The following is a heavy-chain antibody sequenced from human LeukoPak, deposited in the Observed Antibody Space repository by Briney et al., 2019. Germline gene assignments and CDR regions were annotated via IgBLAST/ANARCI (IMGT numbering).Heavy chain of an antibody. V-gene: IGHV3-23*01. D-gene: IGHD6-19*01. CDR1: GFTFSSYA. CDR2: ISGSGGST. CDR3: AKGDSSDPFHY. J-gene: IGHJ4*02. Sequence: GGSLRLSCAASGFTFSSYAMSWVRQAPGKGLEWVSTISGSGGSTYYADSVKGRFTISRDNFENTVFLQMNTLRAEDTAVYYCAKGDSSDPFHYWGQGTLVTVSS.